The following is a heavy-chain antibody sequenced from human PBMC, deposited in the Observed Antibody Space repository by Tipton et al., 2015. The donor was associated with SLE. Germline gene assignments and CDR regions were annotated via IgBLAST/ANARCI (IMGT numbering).Heavy chain of an antibody. D-gene: IGHD6-13*01. Sequence: TLSLTCAVSGFSISSGYHWGLIRQPPGKGMAWIGEINHSGSTNYNPSLKSRVTISVDTSKNQFSLKLSSVTAADTAVYYCASSSSWWGYAFDIWGQGTMVTVSS. CDR3: ASSSSWWGYAFDI. J-gene: IGHJ3*02. V-gene: IGHV4-38-2*01. CDR1: GFSISSGYH. CDR2: INHSGST.